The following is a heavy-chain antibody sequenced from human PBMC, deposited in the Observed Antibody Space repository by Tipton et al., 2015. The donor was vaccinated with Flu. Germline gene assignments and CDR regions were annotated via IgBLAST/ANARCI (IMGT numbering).Heavy chain of an antibody. CDR1: GGSFSGYY. CDR3: ARGRRITMIVVVPRWGAFDI. D-gene: IGHD3-22*01. V-gene: IGHV4-34*01. CDR2: INHSGST. Sequence: TLSLTCAVYGGSFSGYYWSWIRQPPGKGLEWIGEINHSGSTNYNPSLKSRVTISVDTSTNQFSLKLSSVTDADTAVYYCARGRRITMIVVVPRWGAFDIWGQGTMVTVSS. J-gene: IGHJ3*02.